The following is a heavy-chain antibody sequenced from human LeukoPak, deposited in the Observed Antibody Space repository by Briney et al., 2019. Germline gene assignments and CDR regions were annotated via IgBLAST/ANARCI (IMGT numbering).Heavy chain of an antibody. D-gene: IGHD1-26*01. CDR3: AKGSRSGATFKPWYL. CDR2: ISGSGGST. V-gene: IGHV3-23*01. J-gene: IGHJ4*02. Sequence: GRSLRLSCAASGFGFSSYAMSWVRQAPGKGLEWVSAISGSGGSTYYADSVKGRFTISRDNSKNTLYLQMNSLRAEDTAVYYCAKGSRSGATFKPWYLWGQGTLVTVSS. CDR1: GFGFSSYA.